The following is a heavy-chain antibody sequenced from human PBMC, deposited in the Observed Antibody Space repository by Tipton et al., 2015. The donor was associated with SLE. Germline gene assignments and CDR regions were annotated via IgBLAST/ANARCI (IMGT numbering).Heavy chain of an antibody. D-gene: IGHD4-11*01. CDR2: IYTSGST. Sequence: TLSLTCTVSGGSISSGSYYWSWIRQPAGKGLEWIGRIYTSGSTNYNPPLKSRVTISVDTSKNQFSLKLSSVTAADTAVYYCARDADYSKVLDYWGQGTLVTVSS. J-gene: IGHJ4*02. V-gene: IGHV4-61*02. CDR3: ARDADYSKVLDY. CDR1: GGSISSGSYY.